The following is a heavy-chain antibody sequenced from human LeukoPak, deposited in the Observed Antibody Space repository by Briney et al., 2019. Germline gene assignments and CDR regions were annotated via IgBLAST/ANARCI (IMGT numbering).Heavy chain of an antibody. V-gene: IGHV4-59*01. J-gene: IGHJ5*02. Sequence: PSETLSLTCTVSGGSISSDSWSWIRQPPGKGLEWIGFISYTGSTNYNPSLKSRVTISVDTSKTQFSLKLSSVTAADTAVYYCARDRGCSGGSCYSSYWFDPWGQGTLVTVSS. CDR2: ISYTGST. CDR1: GGSISSDS. CDR3: ARDRGCSGGSCYSSYWFDP. D-gene: IGHD2-15*01.